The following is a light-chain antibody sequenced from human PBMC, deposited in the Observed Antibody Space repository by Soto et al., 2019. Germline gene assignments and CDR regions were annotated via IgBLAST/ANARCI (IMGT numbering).Light chain of an antibody. Sequence: QSVLTQPPSVSGAPGQRVTISCTGSSSNIGAGYDVHWYQQLPRTAPKLLISGNTNRPSGVPDRFSGSNSGTSASLAITGLQAEDEADYYCQSYDSSLSAYVFGSGTKLTVL. CDR2: GNT. CDR3: QSYDSSLSAYV. J-gene: IGLJ1*01. V-gene: IGLV1-40*01. CDR1: SSNIGAGYD.